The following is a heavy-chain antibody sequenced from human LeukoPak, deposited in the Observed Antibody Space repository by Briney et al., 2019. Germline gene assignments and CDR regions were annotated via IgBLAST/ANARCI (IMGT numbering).Heavy chain of an antibody. CDR1: GFTFSRYS. J-gene: IGHJ3*02. CDR3: AHITGGSAFDI. V-gene: IGHV3-21*05. D-gene: IGHD1-20*01. Sequence: GGSLRLSCAASGFTFSRYSMNWVRQAPGKGLEWVSYISNTGNDIYYADSVKGRFTISRDNAKSSLYVQMNSLRAEDTAIYYCAHITGGSAFDIWGQGTMVTVSS. CDR2: ISNTGNDI.